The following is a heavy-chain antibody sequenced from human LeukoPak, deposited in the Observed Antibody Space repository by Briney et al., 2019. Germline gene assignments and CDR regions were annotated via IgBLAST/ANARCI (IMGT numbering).Heavy chain of an antibody. J-gene: IGHJ4*02. Sequence: SETLSLTCTVSGGSISSYYWSWIRQPPGKGLEWIGYIYYSGSTNYSPSLKSRVTISVDTSKNQFSLKLSTVTAADTAVYYCARAGDYEVIDYWGQGTLVTVSS. V-gene: IGHV4-59*01. CDR1: GGSISSYY. CDR3: ARAGDYEVIDY. D-gene: IGHD4-17*01. CDR2: IYYSGST.